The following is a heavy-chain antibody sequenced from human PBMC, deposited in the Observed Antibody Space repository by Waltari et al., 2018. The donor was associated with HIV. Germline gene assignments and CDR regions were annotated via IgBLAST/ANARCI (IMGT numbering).Heavy chain of an antibody. V-gene: IGHV3-23*01. CDR3: AKMSKSWLLAAGTFDY. J-gene: IGHJ4*02. CDR1: GFSFSTYA. CDR2: VMWSGEPT. D-gene: IGHD5-18*01. Sequence: EVQLLESGGALVQPGGSLRLSCAASGFSFSTYAMGWVRQAPGKGLGGVSLVMWSGEPTRYAESVEGRLAISRDNSKNSLYLQINSLRADDTAIYYCAKMSKSWLLAAGTFDYWGQGTLVTVSS.